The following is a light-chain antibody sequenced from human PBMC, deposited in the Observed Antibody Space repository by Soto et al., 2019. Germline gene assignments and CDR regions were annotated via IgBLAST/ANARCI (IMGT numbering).Light chain of an antibody. CDR1: SSDVGGYNY. Sequence: QSVLTQPASVSGSPGQSIAFSCTGTSSDVGGYNYVSWYQQHPGKAPKLMIYDVSTRPSGVPTRFSGSKSGNTASLTISELQADDEADYYCSSYTSSGTRVFGGGTKVTVL. CDR3: SSYTSSGTRV. V-gene: IGLV2-14*01. J-gene: IGLJ2*01. CDR2: DVS.